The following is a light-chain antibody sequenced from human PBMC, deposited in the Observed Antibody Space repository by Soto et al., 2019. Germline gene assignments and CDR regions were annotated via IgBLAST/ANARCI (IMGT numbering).Light chain of an antibody. Sequence: EIVITQYPATLSVSPRERATLSCRASQSVSGNLAWYQQKPGQAHRLLIYGASTRATGIPARFSGSGSGTEFSLTISSLQSEDFAVYYCQQYNNWPPYTFGQGTKVDIK. V-gene: IGKV3-15*01. CDR3: QQYNNWPPYT. CDR2: GAS. CDR1: QSVSGN. J-gene: IGKJ2*01.